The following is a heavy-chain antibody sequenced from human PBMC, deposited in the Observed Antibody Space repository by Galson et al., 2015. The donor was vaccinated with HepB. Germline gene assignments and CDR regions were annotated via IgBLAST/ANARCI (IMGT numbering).Heavy chain of an antibody. J-gene: IGHJ4*02. Sequence: SLRLSCAASGFTFRNYAMHWVRQAPGKGLEWVAVISYDGSNRYYADSVKGRFTISRDNSQNTLYLQMNSLRAEDTAVYYCAREPGILVVKGYSFDYWGQGTLLTVSS. CDR1: GFTFRNYA. CDR3: AREPGILVVKGYSFDY. D-gene: IGHD2-21*01. CDR2: ISYDGSNR. V-gene: IGHV3-30-3*01.